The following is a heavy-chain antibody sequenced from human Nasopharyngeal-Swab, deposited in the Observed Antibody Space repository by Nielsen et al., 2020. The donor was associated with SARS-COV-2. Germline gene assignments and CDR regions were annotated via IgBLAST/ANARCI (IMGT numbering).Heavy chain of an antibody. CDR3: AACHYDSSGYLNY. D-gene: IGHD3-22*01. J-gene: IGHJ4*02. CDR1: GYTFNDYY. V-gene: IGHV1-3*01. Sequence: VKVSCKASGYTFNDYYIHWVRQAPGQSLELMGWINPGNGNAKYSQRFQGRVTITRDTSANMVFMELNSLKSEDTAVYYCAACHYDSSGYLNYWGQGTLVTVSS. CDR2: INPGNGNA.